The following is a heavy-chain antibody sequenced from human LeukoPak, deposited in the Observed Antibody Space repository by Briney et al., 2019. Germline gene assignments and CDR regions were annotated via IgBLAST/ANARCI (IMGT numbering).Heavy chain of an antibody. V-gene: IGHV3-48*03. CDR3: ARDLRGNRDC. Sequence: QPGGSLRLSCAASGFTFSRYEMNWVRQAPGQGLEWISYISSSGSTIYYADSVEGRFTISRNNAQNSLYLQMNSLRAEDTAVYFCARDLRGNRDCWGQGTLVTVSS. CDR2: ISSSGSTI. CDR1: GFTFSRYE. J-gene: IGHJ4*02. D-gene: IGHD4-23*01.